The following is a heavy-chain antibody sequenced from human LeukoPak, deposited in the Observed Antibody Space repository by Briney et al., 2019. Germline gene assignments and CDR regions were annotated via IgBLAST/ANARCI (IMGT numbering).Heavy chain of an antibody. J-gene: IGHJ4*02. V-gene: IGHV4-59*01. CDR1: GGSISSYY. D-gene: IGHD2-21*02. Sequence: SETLSLTCTVSGGSISSYYWSWIRQPPGKGLEWIGYIYYSGSTNYNPSLKSRVTISVDTSKNQFSLKLTSVTAADTAVYSCARRVGGDLNYFDYWGQGTLVTVSS. CDR3: ARRVGGDLNYFDY. CDR2: IYYSGST.